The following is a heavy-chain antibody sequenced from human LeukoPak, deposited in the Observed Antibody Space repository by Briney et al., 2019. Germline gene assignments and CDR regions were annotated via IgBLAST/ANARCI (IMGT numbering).Heavy chain of an antibody. CDR2: ISGSGGSI. CDR1: GFTFSSYA. D-gene: IGHD3-22*01. V-gene: IGHV3-23*01. CDR3: AKGVHYYDSSGFDY. J-gene: IGHJ4*02. Sequence: GGSLRLSCAASGFTFSSYAMSWVRQAPGKGLEWVSAISGSGGSIYYADSVKGRFTISRDNSKNTRYLQMNSLRAEDTAVYYCAKGVHYYDSSGFDYWGQGTLVTVSS.